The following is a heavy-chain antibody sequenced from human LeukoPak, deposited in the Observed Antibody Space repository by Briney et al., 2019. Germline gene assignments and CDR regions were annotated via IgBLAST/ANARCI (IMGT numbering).Heavy chain of an antibody. CDR1: GFTFSSYE. V-gene: IGHV3-48*03. CDR2: ISSSGSTI. CDR3: ARVSIAAAGTGRGYYYYMDV. D-gene: IGHD6-13*01. Sequence: PGGSLRLSCAASGFTFSSYEMNWVRQAPGKGLEWVSYISSSGSTIYYADSVKGRFTISRDNAKNSLYLQMNSLRAEDTAVYYCARVSIAAAGTGRGYYYYMDVWGKGTTVTVSS. J-gene: IGHJ6*03.